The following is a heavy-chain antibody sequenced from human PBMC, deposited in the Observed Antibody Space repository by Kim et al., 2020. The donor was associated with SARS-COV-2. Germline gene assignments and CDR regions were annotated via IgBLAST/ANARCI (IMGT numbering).Heavy chain of an antibody. V-gene: IGHV5-51*01. CDR3: ARRRGYSGYDYSNGAFDI. Sequence: GESLKISCKGSGYSFTSYWIGWVRQMPGKGLEWMGIIYPGDSDTRYSPSFQGQVTISADKSISTAYLQWSSLKASDTAMYYCARRRGYSGYDYSNGAFDIWGQGTMVTVSS. CDR1: GYSFTSYW. J-gene: IGHJ3*02. D-gene: IGHD5-12*01. CDR2: IYPGDSDT.